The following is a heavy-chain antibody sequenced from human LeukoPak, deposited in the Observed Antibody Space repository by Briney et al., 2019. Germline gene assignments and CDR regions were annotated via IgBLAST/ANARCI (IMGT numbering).Heavy chain of an antibody. D-gene: IGHD3-10*01. Sequence: SETLSLTCAVYGGSFGGYYWSWIRQPPGKGLEWIGEINHSGSTNYNPSLKSRVTISVDTSKNQFSLKLSSVTAADTAVYYCARGPPYGPWGQGTLVTVSS. CDR3: ARGPPYGP. V-gene: IGHV4-34*01. J-gene: IGHJ4*02. CDR1: GGSFGGYY. CDR2: INHSGST.